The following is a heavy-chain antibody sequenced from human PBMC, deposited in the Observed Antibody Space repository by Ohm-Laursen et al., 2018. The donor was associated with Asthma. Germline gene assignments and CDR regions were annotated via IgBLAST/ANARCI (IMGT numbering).Heavy chain of an antibody. D-gene: IGHD6-6*01. CDR3: TWLYSDSCVL. CDR1: GFTFSDAW. Sequence: SLRLSCTASGFTFSDAWMTWVRQTPGKGLEWVGRIKGKSAGGTTDYAAPVKGRFTISRDDSRNTLYLQMNSLKTEDTAVYYCTWLYSDSCVLWGQGTLVTVSS. CDR2: IKGKSAGGTT. J-gene: IGHJ1*01. V-gene: IGHV3-15*01.